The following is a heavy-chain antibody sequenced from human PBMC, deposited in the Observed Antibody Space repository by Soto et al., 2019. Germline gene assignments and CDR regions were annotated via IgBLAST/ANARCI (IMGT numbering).Heavy chain of an antibody. CDR1: GLSLSTSGAA. CDR3: AHRATMTIFGLIIDNGIWFDP. J-gene: IGHJ5*02. D-gene: IGHD3-3*01. CDR2: IYWDGDK. Sequence: QINLIESGPPLVNPTQTLTLTCTFSGLSLSTSGAAVGWVRQPPGRALEWLALIYWDGDKRYNASLGNRPTIPKDPAMTQVVLTLTNVDPADTATYYCAHRATMTIFGLIIDNGIWFDPWGQGTRVSVSS. V-gene: IGHV2-5*02.